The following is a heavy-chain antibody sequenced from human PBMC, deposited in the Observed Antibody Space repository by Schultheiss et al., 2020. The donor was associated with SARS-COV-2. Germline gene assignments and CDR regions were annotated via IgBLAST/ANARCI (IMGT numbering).Heavy chain of an antibody. Sequence: GSLRLSCTVSGGSISSSSYYWGWIRQPPGKGLEWIGSIYYSGSTYYNPSLKSRVTISVDTSKNQFSLKLSSVTAADTAVYYCARERHYYGSNWFDPWGQGTLVTVSS. CDR2: IYYSGST. J-gene: IGHJ5*02. CDR3: ARERHYYGSNWFDP. CDR1: GGSISSSSYY. V-gene: IGHV4-39*02. D-gene: IGHD3-10*01.